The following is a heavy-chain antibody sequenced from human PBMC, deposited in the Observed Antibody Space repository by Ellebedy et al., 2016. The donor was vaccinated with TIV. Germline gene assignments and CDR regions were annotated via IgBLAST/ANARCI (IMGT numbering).Heavy chain of an antibody. J-gene: IGHJ4*02. Sequence: GGSLRLSXAASGFTFSRYVMYWVRQAPGKGLEWVAVISYDGRNNYYLDSVKGRFTISRDNSKNTLYLQMDSLRAEDTALYYCARQTVTTPFFTGPLDLWGQGTLVTVSS. CDR2: ISYDGRNN. V-gene: IGHV3-30-3*01. CDR1: GFTFSRYV. D-gene: IGHD4-17*01. CDR3: ARQTVTTPFFTGPLDL.